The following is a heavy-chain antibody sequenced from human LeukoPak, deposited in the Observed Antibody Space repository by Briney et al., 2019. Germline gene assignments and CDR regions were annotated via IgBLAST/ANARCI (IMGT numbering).Heavy chain of an antibody. CDR2: IWYDVGNT. D-gene: IGHD1-14*01. J-gene: IGHJ4*02. V-gene: IGHV3-33*06. Sequence: PGGSLRLSCEASGFSFSTYGVHWVRQAPGRGLEWVAVIWYDVGNTYYADSVKGRFTISRDNSKNMLYLQMSSLRADDTAVYYCAKAPEPQRRNNYFDYWGQGTLVTVSS. CDR1: GFSFSTYG. CDR3: AKAPEPQRRNNYFDY.